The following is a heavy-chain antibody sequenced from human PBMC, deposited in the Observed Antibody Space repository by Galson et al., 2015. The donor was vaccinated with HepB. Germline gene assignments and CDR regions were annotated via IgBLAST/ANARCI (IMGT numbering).Heavy chain of an antibody. CDR2: ISSGGTR. J-gene: IGHJ6*02. V-gene: IGHV3-69-1*01. D-gene: IGHD6-25*01. Sequence: LEWVSYISSGGTRYYADSVKGRFTISRDNGKKSMYLHMNSLRAEDTAVYFCARNPASYDYYNMDVWGQGTTVTVPS. CDR3: ARNPASYDYYNMDV.